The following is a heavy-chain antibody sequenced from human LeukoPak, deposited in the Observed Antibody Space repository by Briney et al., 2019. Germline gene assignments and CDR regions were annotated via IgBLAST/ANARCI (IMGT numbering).Heavy chain of an antibody. V-gene: IGHV4-34*01. J-gene: IGHJ4*02. CDR1: GGSLSGYY. Sequence: PSVTLSLTCAVCGGSLSGYYWSWIRQPPGKGLEWIGEINHSGSTNYNPSLKSRVTISVDTSKNQFSLKLSSVTAADTAVYYCARYRRLVSRRAYYFDYWGQGTLVTVSS. CDR3: ARYRRLVSRRAYYFDY. CDR2: INHSGST. D-gene: IGHD6-19*01.